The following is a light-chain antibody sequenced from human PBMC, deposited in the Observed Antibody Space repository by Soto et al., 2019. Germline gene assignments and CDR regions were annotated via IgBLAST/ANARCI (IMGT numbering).Light chain of an antibody. CDR2: GAS. Sequence: VLTNSPGTRSLSPGERASLSCMAIQIVRSSSLAWYQQKPGQPPRLLIYGASSRATGIPDRFSGSGSGTDFTLTISRLEPEDFAVYFCQQYGDSPDTDRWTFGPGTKV. V-gene: IGKV3-20*01. CDR3: QQYGDSPDTDRWT. J-gene: IGKJ1*01. CDR1: QIVRSSS.